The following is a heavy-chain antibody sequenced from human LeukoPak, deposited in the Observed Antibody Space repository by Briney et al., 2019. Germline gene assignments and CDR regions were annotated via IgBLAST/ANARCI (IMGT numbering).Heavy chain of an antibody. CDR1: GGSISSGGYY. CDR3: ARERGSSGDFDY. D-gene: IGHD3-10*01. Sequence: SETLSLTCTVSGGSISSGGYYWSWIRQHPGKGLEWIGYIYYSGSTYYNPSLKSRVTISVDTSKNQFSLKLSSVTAADTAVYYCARERGSSGDFDYWGQGTLVTVSS. V-gene: IGHV4-31*03. CDR2: IYYSGST. J-gene: IGHJ4*02.